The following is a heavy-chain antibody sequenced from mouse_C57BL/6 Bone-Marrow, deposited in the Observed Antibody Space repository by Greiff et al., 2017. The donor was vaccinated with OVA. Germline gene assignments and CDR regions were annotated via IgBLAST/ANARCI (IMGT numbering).Heavy chain of an antibody. J-gene: IGHJ3*01. CDR3: ARDLGLALFAY. Sequence: DVKLQESGPGLVKPSQSLSLTCSVTGYSITSGYYWNWIRQFPGNKLEWMGYISYDGSNNYNPSLKNRISITRDTSKNQFFLKLNSVTTEDTATYYCARDLGLALFAYWGQGTLVTVSA. V-gene: IGHV3-6*01. CDR1: GYSITSGYY. D-gene: IGHD4-1*01. CDR2: ISYDGSN.